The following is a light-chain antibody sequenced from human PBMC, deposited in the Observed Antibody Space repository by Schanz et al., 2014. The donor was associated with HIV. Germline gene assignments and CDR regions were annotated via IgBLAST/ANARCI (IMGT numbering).Light chain of an antibody. CDR2: AAS. V-gene: IGKV1-39*01. CDR1: QGISSY. Sequence: IQMTQSPSSLSASVGDRVTITCRASQGISSYLNWYQQKPGKAPKLLIYAASSLQSGVPSRFSGSGSGTDFTLTISSLQPEDFAIYYCLQYHAYPWTFGQGTKVDVK. J-gene: IGKJ1*01. CDR3: LQYHAYPWT.